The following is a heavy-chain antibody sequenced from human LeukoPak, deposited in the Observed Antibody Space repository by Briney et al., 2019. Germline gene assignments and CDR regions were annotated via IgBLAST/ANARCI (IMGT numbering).Heavy chain of an antibody. J-gene: IGHJ4*02. CDR2: ISSSSSYI. V-gene: IGHV3-21*01. Sequence: GGSLRLSCAASGFTFSSYSVNWVRQAPGKGLEWVSSISSSSSYIYYADSVKGRFTISRDNAKNSLYLQMNSLRAEDTAVYYCARDLGSRPDYWGQGTLVTVSS. D-gene: IGHD3-10*01. CDR3: ARDLGSRPDY. CDR1: GFTFSSYS.